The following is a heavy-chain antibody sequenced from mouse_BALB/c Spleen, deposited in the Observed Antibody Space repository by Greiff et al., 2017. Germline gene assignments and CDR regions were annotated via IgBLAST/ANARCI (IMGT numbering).Heavy chain of an antibody. CDR2: ISDGGSYT. J-gene: IGHJ1*01. CDR1: GFTFSDYY. D-gene: IGHD2-1*01. CDR3: ASYGNYDWYFDV. V-gene: IGHV5-4*02. Sequence: EVKLVESGGGLVKPGGSLKLSCAASGFTFSDYYMYWVRQTPEKRLEWVATISDGGSYTYYPDSVKGRFTISRDNAKNNLYLQMSSLKSEDTAMYYCASYGNYDWYFDVWGAGTTVTVSS.